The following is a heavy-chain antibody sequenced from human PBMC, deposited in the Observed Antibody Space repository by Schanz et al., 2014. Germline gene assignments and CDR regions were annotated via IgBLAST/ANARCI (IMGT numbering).Heavy chain of an antibody. Sequence: EVQLLESGGGLVKPGGSLRLSCAASGFTLSNSDMHWVRQGTGKGLEWVSTIGYLGDTYYPDSVKGRFTISRDNSKNTLYLQMNSLEAEDTAVYYCAKQIHYDILTVARNWGQGTLVTVSS. V-gene: IGHV3-13*01. D-gene: IGHD3-9*01. J-gene: IGHJ4*02. CDR1: GFTLSNSD. CDR3: AKQIHYDILTVARN. CDR2: IGYLGDT.